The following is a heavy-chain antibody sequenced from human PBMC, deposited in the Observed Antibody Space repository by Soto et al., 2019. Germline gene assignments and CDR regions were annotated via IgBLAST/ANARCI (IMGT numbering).Heavy chain of an antibody. D-gene: IGHD3-22*01. CDR3: ARWWSPYDSSGYHHAFDY. J-gene: IGHJ4*02. CDR1: WGTIVNLSDH. Sequence: HSYTVAWGTIVNLSDHRSWIRKTTGKGLEWIGYIYYSGSTNYNPSLKSRVTISVDTSKNQFSLKLSSVTAADTAVYYCARWWSPYDSSGYHHAFDYLGQGTLVPVSS. CDR2: IYYSGST. V-gene: IGHV4-61*01.